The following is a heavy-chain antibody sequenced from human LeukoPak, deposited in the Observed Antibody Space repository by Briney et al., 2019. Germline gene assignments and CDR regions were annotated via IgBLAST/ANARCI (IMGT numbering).Heavy chain of an antibody. CDR3: ARELNTLGMDV. CDR2: INHSGST. CDR1: GESFSGYY. J-gene: IGHJ6*02. Sequence: SETLSLTCAVYGESFSGYYWSWIRQPPGRGLEWIGEINHSGSTSYSASLKSRVTISVDTSKNQFSLKLSSVTAADTAVYYCARELNTLGMDVWGQGTTVTVSS. V-gene: IGHV4-34*09. D-gene: IGHD2-2*02.